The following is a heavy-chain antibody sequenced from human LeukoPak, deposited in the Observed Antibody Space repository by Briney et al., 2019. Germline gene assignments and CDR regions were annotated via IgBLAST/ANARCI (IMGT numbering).Heavy chain of an antibody. Sequence: GGSLRLSCEDSGFTFRSYEMNWVRQAPGKGLEWIAYLSSSGSAFSYADSVKGRFTIARDNAKNSLYLQMNSLSADDTAVYYCARGLDCSGGRCFSFSAHMDVWGKGTTVTISS. CDR2: LSSSGSAF. CDR3: ARGLDCSGGRCFSFSAHMDV. J-gene: IGHJ6*03. D-gene: IGHD2-15*01. CDR1: GFTFRSYE. V-gene: IGHV3-48*03.